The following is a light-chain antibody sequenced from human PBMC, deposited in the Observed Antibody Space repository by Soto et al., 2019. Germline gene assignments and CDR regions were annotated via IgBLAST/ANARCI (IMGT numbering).Light chain of an antibody. CDR2: EVT. Sequence: QSVLTQPPSASGSLGQSVTVSCTGTSRDVGPYKYVSWYQQYPGKAPKLIIYEVTKRPSGVPDRFSGSKSGNTASLTVSGLQADDEADYYCSSYGGSDXNYVFGTGTK. V-gene: IGLV2-8*01. CDR3: SSYGGSDXNYV. CDR1: SRDVGPYKY. J-gene: IGLJ1*01.